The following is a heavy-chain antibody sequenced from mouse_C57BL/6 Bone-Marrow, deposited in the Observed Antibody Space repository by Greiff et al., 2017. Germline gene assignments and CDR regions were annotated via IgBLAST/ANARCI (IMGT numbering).Heavy chain of an antibody. V-gene: IGHV1-82*01. CDR1: GYAFSSSW. Sequence: VQLQQSGPELVKPGASVKISCKASGYAFSSSWMNWVKQRPGKGLEWIVRIYPGAGDTNYNGKFKGKATLTADKSSSTAFMQLSSLTSEDSAVYFFTREVYYYGSSDYWGQGTTLTVSS. J-gene: IGHJ2*01. CDR2: IYPGAGDT. CDR3: TREVYYYGSSDY. D-gene: IGHD1-1*01.